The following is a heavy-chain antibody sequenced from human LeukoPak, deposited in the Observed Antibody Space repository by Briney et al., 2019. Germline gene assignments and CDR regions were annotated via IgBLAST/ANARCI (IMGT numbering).Heavy chain of an antibody. CDR3: VRHNSDWYVEY. CDR1: GASITSNY. Sequence: TSETLSLTCSVSGASITSNYWSWIRRPPGKGLEWIGYIHSTGSIKYNPSLKSRATISLDTSENQFSLKLRSVIAADMAIYYCVRHNSDWYVEYWGRGTLVTVSS. J-gene: IGHJ4*02. D-gene: IGHD3-9*01. V-gene: IGHV4-59*08. CDR2: IHSTGSI.